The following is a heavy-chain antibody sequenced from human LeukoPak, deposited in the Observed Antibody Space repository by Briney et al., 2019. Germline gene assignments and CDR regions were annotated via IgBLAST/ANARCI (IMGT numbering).Heavy chain of an antibody. CDR2: ISGSGGST. V-gene: IGHV3-23*01. J-gene: IGHJ4*02. D-gene: IGHD4-17*01. Sequence: GGSLRLSCAASGFTFSSYGMSWVRQAPGKGLEWVSAISGSGGSTYYADSVNGRFTISRDNSKNTLYLQMNSLRDEDTAVYYCAKLGRDYGDRTDYFDYWGQGTLVTVSS. CDR3: AKLGRDYGDRTDYFDY. CDR1: GFTFSSYG.